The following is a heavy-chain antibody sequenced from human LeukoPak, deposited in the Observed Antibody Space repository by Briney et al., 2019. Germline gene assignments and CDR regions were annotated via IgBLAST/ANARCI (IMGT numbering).Heavy chain of an antibody. CDR1: GGSFSGYY. CDR3: ARLPYCSGGSCYFDY. Sequence: SETLSLACAVYGGSFSGYYWSWIRQPPGKGLEWIGEINHSGSTNYNPSLKSRVTMSVDTSKHQFSLKLSSVTAADTAVYYCARLPYCSGGSCYFDYWGQGTLVTVSS. V-gene: IGHV4-34*01. D-gene: IGHD2-15*01. CDR2: INHSGST. J-gene: IGHJ4*02.